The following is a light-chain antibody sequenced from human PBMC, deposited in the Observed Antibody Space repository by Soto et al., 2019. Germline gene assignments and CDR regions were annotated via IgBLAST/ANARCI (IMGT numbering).Light chain of an antibody. CDR3: ATWDSSLSDVV. Sequence: QSVLTQPPSVSAAPGQKVTISCSGSTSDIGNNYVSWYQQFPGAAPKLLIYDSDKRPSGIPDRFSGSKSGTSATLGITGLQTGDEADYYCATWDSSLSDVVFGGGTKVTVL. J-gene: IGLJ2*01. CDR1: TSDIGNNY. CDR2: DSD. V-gene: IGLV1-51*01.